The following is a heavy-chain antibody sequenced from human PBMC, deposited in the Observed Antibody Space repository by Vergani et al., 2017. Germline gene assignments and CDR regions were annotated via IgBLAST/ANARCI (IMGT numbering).Heavy chain of an antibody. CDR2: FDPEDGET. D-gene: IGHD4-17*01. J-gene: IGHJ6*02. CDR1: GYTFTDHY. V-gene: IGHV1-69-2*01. Sequence: EDQLVQSGAEVKKPAATMKISCKVSGYTFTDHYTHWVKQAPGKGLEWVGLFDPEDGETTYAEKFKGRVTIAADTSTDTAHLELSSLRSEDTAVYYCETPQTVTTGGMEVWGQGTTVIVSS. CDR3: ETPQTVTTGGMEV.